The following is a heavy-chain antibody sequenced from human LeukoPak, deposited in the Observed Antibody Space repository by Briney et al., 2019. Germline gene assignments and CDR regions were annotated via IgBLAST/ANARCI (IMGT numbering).Heavy chain of an antibody. CDR2: ISAYNGNT. CDR1: GYTFTSYG. V-gene: IGHV1-18*01. D-gene: IGHD6-13*01. Sequence: ASVKVSCKASGYTFTSYGMSWVRQAPGQGLEWMGWISAYNGNTNYAQKLQGRVTMTTDTSTSTAYMELRSLRSDDTAVYYCARDLKIAAAARYYYYYYMDVWGKGTTVTVSS. CDR3: ARDLKIAAAARYYYYYYMDV. J-gene: IGHJ6*03.